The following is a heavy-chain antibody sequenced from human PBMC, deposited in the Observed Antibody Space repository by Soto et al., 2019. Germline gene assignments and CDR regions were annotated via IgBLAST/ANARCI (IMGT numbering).Heavy chain of an antibody. CDR2: ISAYNGNT. Sequence: ASVKVSCKASGYTFTSYGISWVRQAPGQGLEWMGWISAYNGNTNYAQKLQGRVTMATDTSTSTAYMELRSLRSDDTAVYYCARDLPIRRHVDYWGQGTLVTVSS. CDR1: GYTFTSYG. D-gene: IGHD6-25*01. J-gene: IGHJ4*02. CDR3: ARDLPIRRHVDY. V-gene: IGHV1-18*01.